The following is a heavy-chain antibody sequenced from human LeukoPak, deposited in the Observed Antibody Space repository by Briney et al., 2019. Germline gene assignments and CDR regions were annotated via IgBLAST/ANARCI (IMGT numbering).Heavy chain of an antibody. Sequence: GGSLRLSCAASGFTFDDYAMHWARQAPGKGLEWVSGISWNSGSIGYADSVKGRFTISRDNAKNSLYLQMNSLRAEDMALYYCAKDMGYDILTGYSIFDYWGQGTLVTVSS. CDR2: ISWNSGSI. V-gene: IGHV3-9*03. D-gene: IGHD3-9*01. CDR1: GFTFDDYA. CDR3: AKDMGYDILTGYSIFDY. J-gene: IGHJ4*02.